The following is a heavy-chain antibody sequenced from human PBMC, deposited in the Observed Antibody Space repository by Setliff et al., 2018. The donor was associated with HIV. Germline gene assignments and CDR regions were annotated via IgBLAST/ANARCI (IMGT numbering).Heavy chain of an antibody. V-gene: IGHV4-38-2*01. CDR3: ADSSSWYGWFDP. D-gene: IGHD6-13*01. CDR2: IYHSGST. Sequence: SETLSLTCAVSGYSISSGYYWGWIRQPPGKGLEWIGSIYHSGSTYYNPSLKSRVTISVDTSKNQFSLKLSSVTAADTAVYYCADSSSWYGWFDPWGQGTLVTISS. CDR1: GYSISSGYY. J-gene: IGHJ5*02.